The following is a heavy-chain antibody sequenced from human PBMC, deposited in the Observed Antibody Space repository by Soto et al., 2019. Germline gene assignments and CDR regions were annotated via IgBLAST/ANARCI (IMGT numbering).Heavy chain of an antibody. CDR1: GFTFSSYD. Sequence: PGGSLRLSCAASGFTFSSYDMHWVRQATGKGLEWVSAIGTAGDTYYPGSVKGRLTISRENAKNSLYLQMNSLRAGDTAVYYCARGSRSSGYYHLPYWFDPWGQGTLVTVSS. V-gene: IGHV3-13*04. CDR3: ARGSRSSGYYHLPYWFDP. CDR2: IGTAGDT. J-gene: IGHJ5*02. D-gene: IGHD3-22*01.